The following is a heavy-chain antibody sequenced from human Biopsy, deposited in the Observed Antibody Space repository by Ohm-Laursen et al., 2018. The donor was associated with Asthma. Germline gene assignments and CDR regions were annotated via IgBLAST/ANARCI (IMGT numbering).Heavy chain of an antibody. J-gene: IGHJ4*02. Sequence: GTLSLTCSVYGGSISSFYWSWIRRSPEKGLEWMGYVYWTGSTNYNPSLKSRVTMSVDTSKNRIFLELTSVTAADTAIYYCVRAVRNEQWLAPFDYWGQGKPVTVSS. CDR2: VYWTGST. CDR3: VRAVRNEQWLAPFDY. CDR1: GGSISSFY. D-gene: IGHD6-19*01. V-gene: IGHV4-59*01.